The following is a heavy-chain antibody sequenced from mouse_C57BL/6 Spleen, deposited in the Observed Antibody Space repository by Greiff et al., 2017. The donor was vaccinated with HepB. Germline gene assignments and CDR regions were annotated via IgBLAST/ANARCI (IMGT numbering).Heavy chain of an antibody. CDR1: GYTFTDYY. V-gene: IGHV1-75*01. CDR3: ARRHYGSSFSYWYFDV. Sequence: VQLQESGPELVKPGASVKISCKASGYTFTDYYINWVKQRPGQGLEWIGWIFPGSGSTYYNEKFKGKATLTVDKSSSTAYMLLSSLTSEDSAVYFCARRHYGSSFSYWYFDVWGTGTTVTVSS. J-gene: IGHJ1*03. CDR2: IFPGSGST. D-gene: IGHD1-1*01.